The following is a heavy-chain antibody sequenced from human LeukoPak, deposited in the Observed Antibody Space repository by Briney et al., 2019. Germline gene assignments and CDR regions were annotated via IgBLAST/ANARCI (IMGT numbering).Heavy chain of an antibody. CDR1: GFTFSSYW. CDR3: ARTDSSSWGSLEHDAFDI. J-gene: IGHJ3*02. CDR2: IKQDGSEK. Sequence: PGGSLRLSCAASGFTFSSYWMSWVRQAPGKGLEWVANIKQDGSEKYYVDSVKGRFTISRDNAKNSLYLQMNSLRAEDTAVYYCARTDSSSWGSLEHDAFDIWGQGTMVTVSS. V-gene: IGHV3-7*01. D-gene: IGHD6-13*01.